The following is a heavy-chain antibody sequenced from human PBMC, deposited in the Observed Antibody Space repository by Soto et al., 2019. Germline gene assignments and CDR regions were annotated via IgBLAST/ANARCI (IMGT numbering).Heavy chain of an antibody. CDR3: GRLLRARPGPYFDY. Sequence: SQTLSLTCASSGDSVSSNSAALNWIRQSPSRGLEWLGRTYYRSKWYNDYAVSVNSRITINPDTSKNQFSLQLNSVTPEDTAVYYCGRLLRARPGPYFDYWGQGTLVTVSS. J-gene: IGHJ4*02. CDR1: GDSVSSNSAA. V-gene: IGHV6-1*01. CDR2: TYYRSKWYN. D-gene: IGHD6-6*01.